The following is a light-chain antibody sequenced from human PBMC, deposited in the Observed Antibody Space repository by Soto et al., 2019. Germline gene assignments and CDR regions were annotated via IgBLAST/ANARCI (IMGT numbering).Light chain of an antibody. Sequence: DIQMTQSPASLSASIGDIVSISCRASQTVATFLNWYQQKPGKVPQLLIYAASTLQSGVPSRFSGSGSGTDFTLVISSLQREDFGTYYCQQSLSTPYTFGQGTKVDIK. J-gene: IGKJ2*01. CDR1: QTVATF. CDR3: QQSLSTPYT. CDR2: AAS. V-gene: IGKV1-39*01.